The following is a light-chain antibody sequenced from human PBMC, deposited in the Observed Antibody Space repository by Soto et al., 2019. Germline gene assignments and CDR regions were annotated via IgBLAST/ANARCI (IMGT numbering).Light chain of an antibody. CDR2: AAS. V-gene: IGKV1-39*01. J-gene: IGKJ2*01. CDR1: QNINTY. CDR3: QQSSTTPYT. Sequence: DIQMTQSPSSLPASVGDRVTITCRASQNINTYLNWYQQSPGKPPNLLIYAASGLRSGVPSRFSGSGSGTNFSLTISSLQPADFATYFCQQSSTTPYTFGQGTKVDI.